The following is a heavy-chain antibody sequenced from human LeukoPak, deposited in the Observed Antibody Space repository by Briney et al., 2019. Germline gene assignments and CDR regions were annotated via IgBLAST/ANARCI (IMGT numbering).Heavy chain of an antibody. CDR3: ARYPSPRYYYDSSGWGVDSQYYFDY. CDR2: INPSGGST. D-gene: IGHD3-22*01. V-gene: IGHV1-46*01. CDR1: GYTFTSYY. Sequence: ASVKVSCKASGYTFTSYYMHWVRQAPGQGLEWMGIINPSGGSTSYAQKFQGRVTMTRDMSTSTVYMELRSLRSDDTAVYYCARYPSPRYYYDSSGWGVDSQYYFDYWGQGTLVTVSS. J-gene: IGHJ4*02.